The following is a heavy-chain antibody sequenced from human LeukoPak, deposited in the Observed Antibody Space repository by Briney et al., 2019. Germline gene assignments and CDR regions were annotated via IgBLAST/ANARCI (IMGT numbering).Heavy chain of an antibody. CDR3: ARESQYYDFWSGYGGNNWFDP. V-gene: IGHV1-2*04. J-gene: IGHJ5*02. CDR1: GYTFTDYY. CDR2: INPNSGDT. D-gene: IGHD3-3*01. Sequence: GAAVKVSCKASGYTFTDYYIHWVRQAPGQGLEWMGWINPNSGDTNYAQKFQGWVTMTRDTSISTAYMELSRLRSDDTAVYYCARESQYYDFWSGYGGNNWFDPWGQGTLVTVSS.